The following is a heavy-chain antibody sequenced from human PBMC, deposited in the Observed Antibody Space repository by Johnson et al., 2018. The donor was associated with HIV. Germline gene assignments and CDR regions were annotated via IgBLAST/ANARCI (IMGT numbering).Heavy chain of an antibody. V-gene: IGHV3-30*18. CDR2: ISYDGSNK. CDR1: GFTFSSYG. Sequence: MHLVESGGGVVQPGRSLRLSCAASGFTFSSYGMHWVRQAPGKGLEWVAVISYDGSNKYYADSVKGRFTISRDNSKNTLYLQMNSLRAEDTAVYYCAKSIAAAGTNAFDIWGQGTMVTVSS. D-gene: IGHD6-13*01. CDR3: AKSIAAAGTNAFDI. J-gene: IGHJ3*02.